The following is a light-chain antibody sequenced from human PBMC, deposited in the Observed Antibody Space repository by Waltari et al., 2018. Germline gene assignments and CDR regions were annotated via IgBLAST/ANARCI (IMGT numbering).Light chain of an antibody. CDR3: SSYASVSSLV. V-gene: IGLV2-14*01. J-gene: IGLJ2*01. CDR1: SGDVGGDNY. Sequence: QSALTQPASVSGSPGQSITIPCTGTSGDVGGDNYVPWYQQHPGKAPKPMIYDVSNRPSGVSNRFSASKSGNTASLTISGLQAEDEGDYYCSSYASVSSLVFGGGTRLTVL. CDR2: DVS.